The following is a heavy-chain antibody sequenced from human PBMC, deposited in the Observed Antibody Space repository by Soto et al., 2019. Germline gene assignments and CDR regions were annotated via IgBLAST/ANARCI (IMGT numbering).Heavy chain of an antibody. V-gene: IGHV3-23*01. Sequence: EVQLLESGGDLVQPGGSLRLSCAASGFTFSDSAMSWVRQAPGKGLEWVSAISDSGSSTYYAESVKGRFTISRDSSKNTLYQQMISLRVADTAIYYCAKSLSSSGPWGQGTLVTVSS. CDR3: AKSLSSSGP. D-gene: IGHD3-10*01. CDR1: GFTFSDSA. CDR2: ISDSGSST. J-gene: IGHJ5*02.